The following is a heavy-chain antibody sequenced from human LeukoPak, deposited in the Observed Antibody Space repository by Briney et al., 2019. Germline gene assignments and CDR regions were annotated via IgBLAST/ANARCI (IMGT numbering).Heavy chain of an antibody. CDR3: ARALRSSGWYFGH. CDR1: GFTFSNYG. J-gene: IGHJ4*02. Sequence: PGGSLRLSCAASGFTFSNYGMNWVRQAPGKGLEWISYISSSTTIIYYADSVKGRFTIPRDNAQNSLYLQTNSLRDEDTAVYYCARALRSSGWYFGHWGQGTLVTVSS. D-gene: IGHD6-19*01. V-gene: IGHV3-48*02. CDR2: ISSSTTII.